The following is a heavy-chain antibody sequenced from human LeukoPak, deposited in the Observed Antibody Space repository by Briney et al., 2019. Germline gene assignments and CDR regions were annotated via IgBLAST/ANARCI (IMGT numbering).Heavy chain of an antibody. D-gene: IGHD3-22*01. J-gene: IGHJ4*02. V-gene: IGHV3-21*01. CDR3: ATSGYFPIKAFDY. CDR1: GSTFSSYS. Sequence: GGSLRLSCAASGSTFSSYSMNWVRQAPGKGLEWVSSISGSSSYIYYADSVKGRFTISRDNAKNSLYLQMNSLRAEDTAVYYCATSGYFPIKAFDYWGQGTLVTVSS. CDR2: ISGSSSYI.